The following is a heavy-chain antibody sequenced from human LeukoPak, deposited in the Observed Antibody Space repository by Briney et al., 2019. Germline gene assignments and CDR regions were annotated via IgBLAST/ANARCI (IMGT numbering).Heavy chain of an antibody. Sequence: GGSLRLSCAASGFTFINYWMSWVRQAPGKGLEWVSYISNSGSSIFYADSVKGRFTISRDNAKNSLFLQMNSLRAEDTAVYYCTRARGAGPGAHFDYWGQGTLVTVSS. D-gene: IGHD3-10*01. CDR3: TRARGAGPGAHFDY. CDR2: ISNSGSSI. CDR1: GFTFINYW. J-gene: IGHJ4*02. V-gene: IGHV3-11*01.